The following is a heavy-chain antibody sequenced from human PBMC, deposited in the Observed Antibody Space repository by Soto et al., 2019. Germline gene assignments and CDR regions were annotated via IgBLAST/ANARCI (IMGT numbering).Heavy chain of an antibody. CDR1: GFTFGGSA. CDR2: IRGKTNSYAT. CDR3: TLQTAAVQWLVVLPDSNFDY. V-gene: IGHV3-73*01. D-gene: IGHD6-19*01. J-gene: IGHJ4*01. Sequence: WSLRLSCAASGFTFGGSAMHWVRQASGKGLEWVGHIRGKTNSYATAYAESVKGRFTISRDDSMNTAYLQMNSLKTEDTAVYFCTLQTAAVQWLVVLPDSNFDYWADGTLVTVSS.